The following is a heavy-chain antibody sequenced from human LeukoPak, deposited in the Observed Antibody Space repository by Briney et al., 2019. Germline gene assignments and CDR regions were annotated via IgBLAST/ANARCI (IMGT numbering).Heavy chain of an antibody. D-gene: IGHD2-21*01. J-gene: IGHJ4*02. V-gene: IGHV3-33*01. Sequence: PGGSLRLSCAASGFTFSSYGMHWVRQAPGKGLEWVAVIWYDGSNKYYADSVKGRFTISRDNSENTLYLQMNSLRAEDTAVYYCARVRGHKPTYYFDYWGQGTLVTVSS. CDR2: IWYDGSNK. CDR1: GFTFSSYG. CDR3: ARVRGHKPTYYFDY.